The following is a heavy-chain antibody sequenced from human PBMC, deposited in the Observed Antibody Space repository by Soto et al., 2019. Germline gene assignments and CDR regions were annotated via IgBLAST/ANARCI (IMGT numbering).Heavy chain of an antibody. J-gene: IGHJ6*02. Sequence: QVQLVQSGAEVKKPGSSVKVSCKASGGTFSSYAISWVRQARGQGLEWMGGIIPIFGTASYAQKFQGRVTITADESTSTAYMELSSLRSEDTAVYYCASRGPSTVTTSDVWGQGTTVTVSS. CDR2: IIPIFGTA. CDR1: GGTFSSYA. V-gene: IGHV1-69*12. CDR3: ASRGPSTVTTSDV. D-gene: IGHD4-17*01.